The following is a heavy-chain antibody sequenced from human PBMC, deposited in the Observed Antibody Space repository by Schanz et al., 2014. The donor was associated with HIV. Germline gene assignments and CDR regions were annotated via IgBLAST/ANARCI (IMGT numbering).Heavy chain of an antibody. CDR1: GFSFSNYG. J-gene: IGHJ2*01. V-gene: IGHV3-30*03. CDR3: ALSRPSGYGGSWYFDL. Sequence: QVQLLESGGGVVQPVLRLSCAASGFSFSNYGMHWVRQAPGKGLEWVAVISFDGSNKYYADSVKGRFTISRDNSKNMLFLQMNSLRAEDTAVYYCALSRPSGYGGSWYFDLWGRGTLVAVSS. D-gene: IGHD2-15*01. CDR2: ISFDGSNK.